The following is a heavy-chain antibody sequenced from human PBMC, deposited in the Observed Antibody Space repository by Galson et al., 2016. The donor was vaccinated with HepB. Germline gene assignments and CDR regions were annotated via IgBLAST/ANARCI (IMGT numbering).Heavy chain of an antibody. CDR2: ISYDGTNK. Sequence: SLRLSCAASGFTFISYAIHWVRQAPGKGLEWVAVISYDGTNKYYADSVKGRFTISRDNSKNTLFLQMMSLRGYDTAVYYCVRDLWCAYYFEGWGQGTLVIVSS. J-gene: IGHJ4*02. CDR3: VRDLWCAYYFEG. D-gene: IGHD3-3*01. V-gene: IGHV3-30-3*01. CDR1: GFTFISYA.